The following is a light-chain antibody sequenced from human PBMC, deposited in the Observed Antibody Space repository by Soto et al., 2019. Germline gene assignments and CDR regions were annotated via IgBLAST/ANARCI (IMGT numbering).Light chain of an antibody. CDR3: SSYAGSNNFFYV. V-gene: IGLV2-8*01. CDR1: SSDVGAYNY. J-gene: IGLJ1*01. CDR2: EVS. Sequence: QSVLTQPPSASGSPGQSVTISCTGTSSDVGAYNYVSWYQQHPGKAPKLMIYEVSKRPSGVPDRFSGSKSGNTASLTVSGLQAEDEADYYCSSYAGSNNFFYVLGTGNKVTVL.